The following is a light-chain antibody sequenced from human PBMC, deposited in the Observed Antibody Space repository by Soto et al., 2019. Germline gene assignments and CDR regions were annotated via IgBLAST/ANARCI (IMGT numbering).Light chain of an antibody. Sequence: DIQMTQSPSSLSASVGDTVTITCRASQGVANHLAWYQQKPGGVLDLLISAASTLQSGVPSRFIGSGSKKDFTLTITSLQPGAVATDYCQEYDSVRLTFGGGTKVEGK. CDR2: AAS. CDR3: QEYDSVRLT. J-gene: IGKJ4*01. V-gene: IGKV1-27*01. CDR1: QGVANH.